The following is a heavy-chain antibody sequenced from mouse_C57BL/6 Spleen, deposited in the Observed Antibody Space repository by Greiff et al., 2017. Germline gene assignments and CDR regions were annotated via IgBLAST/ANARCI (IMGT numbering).Heavy chain of an antibody. V-gene: IGHV5-17*01. CDR2: ISSGSSTI. J-gene: IGHJ3*01. D-gene: IGHD2-4*01. Sequence: EVHLVESGGGLVKPGGSLKLSCAASGFTFSDYGMHWVRQAPEKGLEWVAYISSGSSTIYYADTVKGRFTISRDNAKNTLFLQMTSLRSEDTAMYYCARNYDYDPFAYWGQGTLVTVSA. CDR1: GFTFSDYG. CDR3: ARNYDYDPFAY.